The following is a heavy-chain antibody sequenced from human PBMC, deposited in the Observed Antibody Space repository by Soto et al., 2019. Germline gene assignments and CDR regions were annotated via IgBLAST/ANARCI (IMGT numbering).Heavy chain of an antibody. CDR1: GFTFSGSA. CDR2: IRSKANSYAT. V-gene: IGHV3-73*01. J-gene: IGHJ6*03. Sequence: EVQLVESGGGLVQPGGSLKLSCAASGFTFSGSAMHWVRQASGKGLEWVGRIRSKANSYATAYAASVKGRFTISRDDSKNTAYLQMNSLKTEDTAVYYCTSLGYDYCSGGSCYSGYYYYMDVWGKGTTVTVSS. CDR3: TSLGYDYCSGGSCYSGYYYYMDV. D-gene: IGHD2-15*01.